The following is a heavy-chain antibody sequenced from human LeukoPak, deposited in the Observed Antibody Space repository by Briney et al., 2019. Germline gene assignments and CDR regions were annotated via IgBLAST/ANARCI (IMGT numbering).Heavy chain of an antibody. J-gene: IGHJ4*02. V-gene: IGHV1-18*01. CDR2: ISAYNGNT. D-gene: IGHD1-26*01. CDR1: AYTFTSYG. Sequence: GASVKVSCKASAYTFTSYGISWVRQAPGQGLEWMGWISAYNGNTNYAQKLQGRVTMTTDTSTSTAYMELRSLRSDDTAVYYCAREFRSGSYSEFDYWGQGTLVTVSS. CDR3: AREFRSGSYSEFDY.